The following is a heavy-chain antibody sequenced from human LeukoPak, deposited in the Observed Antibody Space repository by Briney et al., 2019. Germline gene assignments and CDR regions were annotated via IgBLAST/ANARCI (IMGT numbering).Heavy chain of an antibody. CDR3: ARDNEDCSSTSCYYYMDV. Sequence: GGSLRLSCAASGFTFDDYGMSWVRQAPGKGLEWVSGINWNGGSTGYADSVKGRFTISRDNAKNSLYLQMNSLRAEDTALYYCARDNEDCSSTSCYYYMDVWGKGTTVTVSS. V-gene: IGHV3-20*04. D-gene: IGHD2-2*01. J-gene: IGHJ6*03. CDR2: INWNGGST. CDR1: GFTFDDYG.